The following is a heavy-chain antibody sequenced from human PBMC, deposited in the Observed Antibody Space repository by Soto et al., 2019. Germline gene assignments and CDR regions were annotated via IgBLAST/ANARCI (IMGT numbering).Heavy chain of an antibody. Sequence: SEALSLTWTVSGGFISSGGYYWSWIRQHPGKGLEWIGYIYYSGSTYYNPSLKSRVTISVDTSKNQFSLKLSSVTAADTAVYYCARSLDYEFWSGYQSLFDYWGQGTLVIVSS. CDR3: ARSLDYEFWSGYQSLFDY. D-gene: IGHD3-3*01. CDR1: GGFISSGGYY. CDR2: IYYSGST. J-gene: IGHJ4*02. V-gene: IGHV4-31*02.